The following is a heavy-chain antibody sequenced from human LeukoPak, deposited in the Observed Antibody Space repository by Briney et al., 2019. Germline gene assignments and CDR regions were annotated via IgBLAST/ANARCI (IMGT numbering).Heavy chain of an antibody. CDR3: ARGFDYGFHY. Sequence: GGSLRLSCAASGFRFSTSAMDWVRHAPGKGLEWVAFMQNDGSEKYYADSVKGRVTISRDISKNTLYLQINSLRIEDTAVYYCARGFDYGFHYWGQGTPVTVSS. J-gene: IGHJ4*02. D-gene: IGHD4-17*01. V-gene: IGHV3-30*02. CDR2: MQNDGSEK. CDR1: GFRFSTSA.